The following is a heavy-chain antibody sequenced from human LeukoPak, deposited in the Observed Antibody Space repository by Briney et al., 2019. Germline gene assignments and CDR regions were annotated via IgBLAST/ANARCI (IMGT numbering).Heavy chain of an antibody. D-gene: IGHD3-9*01. CDR3: ATASGSYFDWLSFIDY. CDR1: GFTFSSYS. CDR2: ISAGGDTT. Sequence: GSLRLSCAASGFTFSSYSMNWVRQAPGKGLEWVSGISAGGDTTYYADSVKGRFTISRSNSKNMVFLQMNRLTAEDTAIYYCATASGSYFDWLSFIDYWGQGTLVTVSS. V-gene: IGHV3-23*01. J-gene: IGHJ4*02.